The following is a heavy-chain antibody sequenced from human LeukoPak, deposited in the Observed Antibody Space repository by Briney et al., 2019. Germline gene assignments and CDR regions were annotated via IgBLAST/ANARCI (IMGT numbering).Heavy chain of an antibody. CDR1: GGSISSYY. J-gene: IGHJ3*02. D-gene: IGHD5-24*01. CDR3: ARQGEMATIIAFDI. Sequence: PSETLSLTCTVSGGSISSYYWSWIRQPPGNGLEWIGYIYYSGSTNYNPSLKSRVTISVDTSKNQFSLKLSSVTAADTAVYYCARQGEMATIIAFDIWGQGTMVTVSS. V-gene: IGHV4-59*08. CDR2: IYYSGST.